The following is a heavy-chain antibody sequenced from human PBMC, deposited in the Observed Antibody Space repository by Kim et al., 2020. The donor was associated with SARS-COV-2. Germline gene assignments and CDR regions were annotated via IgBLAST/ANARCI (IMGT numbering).Heavy chain of an antibody. CDR3: ATGPVWFGELLYDTDYYGMDV. D-gene: IGHD3-10*01. CDR1: GYTLTELS. CDR2: FDPEDGET. Sequence: ASVKVSCKVSGYTLTELSMHWVRQAPGKGLEWMGGFDPEDGETIYAQKFQGRVTMTEDTSTDTAYMELSSLRSEDTAVYYCATGPVWFGELLYDTDYYGMDVWGQGPTVTVSS. J-gene: IGHJ6*02. V-gene: IGHV1-24*01.